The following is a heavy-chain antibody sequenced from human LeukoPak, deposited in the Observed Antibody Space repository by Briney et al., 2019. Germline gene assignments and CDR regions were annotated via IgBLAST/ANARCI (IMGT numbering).Heavy chain of an antibody. Sequence: ASVKVSCKVSGYTLTELSMHWVRQAPGKGLEWMGGFDPEDGETIYAQKFQGRVTMTEDTSTDTAYMELSSLRSEDTAVYYCATSNWNFYYYYMDVWGKGTTVTVSS. V-gene: IGHV1-24*01. J-gene: IGHJ6*03. CDR2: FDPEDGET. D-gene: IGHD1-20*01. CDR3: ATSNWNFYYYYMDV. CDR1: GYTLTELS.